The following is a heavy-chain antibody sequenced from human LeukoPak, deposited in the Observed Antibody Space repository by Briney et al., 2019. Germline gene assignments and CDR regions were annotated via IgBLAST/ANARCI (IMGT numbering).Heavy chain of an antibody. CDR1: GFTFSSYA. CDR3: TRDYGYNGYVGAFDL. D-gene: IGHD5-12*01. CDR2: ISGSGGST. V-gene: IGHV3-23*01. Sequence: PGGSLRLSCAASGFTFSSYAMSWVRQAPGKGLEWVSAISGSGGSTYYADSVKGRFTISRDNSKNTLYLQMNSLKTEDTALYYCTRDYGYNGYVGAFDLWGQGTMVTVSS. J-gene: IGHJ3*01.